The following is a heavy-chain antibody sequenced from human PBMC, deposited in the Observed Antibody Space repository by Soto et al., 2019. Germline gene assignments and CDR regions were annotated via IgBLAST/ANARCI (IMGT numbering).Heavy chain of an antibody. D-gene: IGHD2-15*01. J-gene: IGHJ5*02. CDR3: ARITCSGGSCYSKRGWFDP. CDR2: IYYSGST. V-gene: IGHV4-59*01. Sequence: QVQLQESGPGLVKPSETLSLTCTVSGGSISSYYWSWIRQPPGKGLEWIGYIYYSGSTNYNPSLKRRVTISVDTSKTPFSLKLSSVTAADTAVYYCARITCSGGSCYSKRGWFDPWGQGTLVTVSS. CDR1: GGSISSYY.